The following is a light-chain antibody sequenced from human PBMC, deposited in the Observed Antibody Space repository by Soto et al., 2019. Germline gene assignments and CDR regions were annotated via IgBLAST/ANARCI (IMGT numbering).Light chain of an antibody. CDR2: AAS. CDR1: QSVSSSY. Sequence: EIVLTQSPGTLSLSLGERATLPCRASQSVSSSYLAWYQQKPGQAPRLLIYAASSRATGIPDRFSGSGSGTDFTLTISRLEPEDFAVYYCQQYGSSPEWTFGQGTKVDIK. V-gene: IGKV3-20*01. CDR3: QQYGSSPEWT. J-gene: IGKJ1*01.